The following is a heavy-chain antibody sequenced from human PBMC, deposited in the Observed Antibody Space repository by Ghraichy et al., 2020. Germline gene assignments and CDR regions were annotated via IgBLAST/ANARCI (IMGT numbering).Heavy chain of an antibody. D-gene: IGHD2-8*01. CDR1: GGSISSYY. Sequence: SETLSLTCTVSGGSISSYYWSWIRQPPGKGLEWIGYIYYSGSTNYNPSLKSRVTISVDTSKNQFSLKLSSVTAADTAVYYCARGARWGYCTNGVCSPLVYYMDVWGKGTTVTVSS. V-gene: IGHV4-59*01. J-gene: IGHJ6*03. CDR3: ARGARWGYCTNGVCSPLVYYMDV. CDR2: IYYSGST.